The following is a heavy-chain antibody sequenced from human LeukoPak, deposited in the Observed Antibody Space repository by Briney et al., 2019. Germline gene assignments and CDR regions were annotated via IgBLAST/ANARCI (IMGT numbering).Heavy chain of an antibody. CDR3: TSGSTYRYNWNWGARDYYYMDV. Sequence: SETLSLTCTVSGGSINSHYWSWIRQPPGKGLEWIGYLYYIGNTNYNPSLESRVTISVDSSKKHFSLKLSSVTAADTAVYYCTSGSTYRYNWNWGARDYYYMDVWGKGTTVTVSS. CDR1: GGSINSHY. V-gene: IGHV4-59*11. CDR2: LYYIGNT. J-gene: IGHJ6*03. D-gene: IGHD1-7*01.